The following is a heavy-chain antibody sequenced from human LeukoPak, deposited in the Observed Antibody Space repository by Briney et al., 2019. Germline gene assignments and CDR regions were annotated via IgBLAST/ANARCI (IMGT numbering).Heavy chain of an antibody. D-gene: IGHD3-9*01. CDR3: AKALYYDILTGYYEDTNFDY. CDR2: ISGSGGST. Sequence: GGSLRLSCAASGFTFSSYSMSWVRQAPGKGLDWVSAISGSGGSTYYADSVKGRFTISRDNSKNTLYLQMNSLRAEDTAVYYCAKALYYDILTGYYEDTNFDYWGQGTLVTVSS. J-gene: IGHJ4*02. CDR1: GFTFSSYS. V-gene: IGHV3-23*01.